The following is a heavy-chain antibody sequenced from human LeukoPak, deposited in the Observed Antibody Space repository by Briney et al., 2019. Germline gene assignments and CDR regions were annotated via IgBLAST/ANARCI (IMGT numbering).Heavy chain of an antibody. CDR2: IYTSGST. J-gene: IGHJ4*02. CDR1: SGSISSGSYY. V-gene: IGHV4-61*02. CDR3: ARGSPTYLEWLSSFDY. Sequence: PSQTLSLTCTVSSGSISSGSYYWSWIRQPAGTGLEWIGRIYTSGSTNYNPSLKSRVTISVDTSKNQFSLKLSSVTAADTAVYYCARGSPTYLEWLSSFDYWGQGTLVTVSS. D-gene: IGHD3-3*01.